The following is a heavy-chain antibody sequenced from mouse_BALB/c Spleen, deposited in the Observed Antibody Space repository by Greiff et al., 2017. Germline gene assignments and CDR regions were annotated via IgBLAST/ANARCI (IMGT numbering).Heavy chain of an antibody. CDR3: ARDRGLPYAMDY. CDR1: GFTFSDYY. CDR2: ISDGGSYT. V-gene: IGHV5-4*02. D-gene: IGHD3-3*01. Sequence: EVQLVESGGGLVKPGGSLKLSCAASGFTFSDYYMYWVRQTPEKRLEWVATISDGGSYTYYPDSVKGRFTISRDNAKNNLYLQMSSLKSEDTAMYYCARDRGLPYAMDYWGQGTSVTVSS. J-gene: IGHJ4*01.